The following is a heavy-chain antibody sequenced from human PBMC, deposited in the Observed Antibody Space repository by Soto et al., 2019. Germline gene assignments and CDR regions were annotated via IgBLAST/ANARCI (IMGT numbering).Heavy chain of an antibody. Sequence: GASVKVSCKASGYTFTSYGISWVRQARGRGLEWMGWISAYNGNTNYAQKLQGRVTMTTDTSTSTAYMELRSLRSDDTAVYYCARDRGSGWYGWFDPWGQGTLVTVSS. D-gene: IGHD6-19*01. V-gene: IGHV1-18*01. J-gene: IGHJ5*02. CDR3: ARDRGSGWYGWFDP. CDR1: GYTFTSYG. CDR2: ISAYNGNT.